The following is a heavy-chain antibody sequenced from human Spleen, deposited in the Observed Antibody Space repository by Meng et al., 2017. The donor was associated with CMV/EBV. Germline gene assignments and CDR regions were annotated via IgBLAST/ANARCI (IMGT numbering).Heavy chain of an antibody. CDR1: GYSFTRYW. CDR2: IYPGDSDT. D-gene: IGHD1-26*01. CDR3: ARMGDSGIYYGDY. Sequence: GESLKISRKGSGYSFTRYWIGWVRQMPGKGLEWMAFIYPGDSDTRYSPSFQGQVTISADKSISTAYLQWSSLKASDTAMYYCARMGDSGIYYGDYWGQGTLVTVSS. J-gene: IGHJ4*02. V-gene: IGHV5-51*01.